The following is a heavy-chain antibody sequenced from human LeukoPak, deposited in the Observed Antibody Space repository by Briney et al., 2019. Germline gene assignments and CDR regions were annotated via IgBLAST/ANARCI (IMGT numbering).Heavy chain of an antibody. V-gene: IGHV1-69*06. CDR3: ARGYYGDYGAADAFDI. CDR2: IIPIFGTA. Sequence: ASVKVSCKASGGTFSSYAISWVRQAPGQGLEWMGGIIPIFGTANCAQKFQGRVTITADKSTSTAYMELSSLRSEDTAVYYCARGYYGDYGAADAFDIWGQGTMVTVSS. CDR1: GGTFSSYA. J-gene: IGHJ3*02. D-gene: IGHD4-17*01.